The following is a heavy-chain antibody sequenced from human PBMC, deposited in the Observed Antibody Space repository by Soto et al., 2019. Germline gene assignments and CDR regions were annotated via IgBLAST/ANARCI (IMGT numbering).Heavy chain of an antibody. CDR1: GFSFSDYA. J-gene: IGHJ4*01. CDR2: ISGSGDNT. CDR3: AKGRAITVYGVDIRFDY. D-gene: IGHD3-3*01. Sequence: GGSLRLSCKASGFSFSDYAMTWVRQAPGKGLEWVSVISGSGDNTFYAASVKGRFAISRDNSKNVLYLQMNSLSADDAAVYCCAKGRAITVYGVDIRFDYPGPRPLLTVST. V-gene: IGHV3-23*01.